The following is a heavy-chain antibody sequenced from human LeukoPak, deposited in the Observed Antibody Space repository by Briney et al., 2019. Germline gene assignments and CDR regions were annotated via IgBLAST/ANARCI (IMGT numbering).Heavy chain of an antibody. CDR3: ARDPATVTSHFDY. D-gene: IGHD4-17*01. J-gene: IGHJ4*02. CDR1: GFIFSRYG. CDR2: IWHDGSKT. Sequence: GTSLRLSCVASGFIFSRYGMHWVRQAPGKGLEWVALIWHDGSKTHYADSVKGRFTISRDDSKSTLYGQMNSLRVEDTAVYYCARDPATVTSHFDYWGQGALVTVSS. V-gene: IGHV3-33*01.